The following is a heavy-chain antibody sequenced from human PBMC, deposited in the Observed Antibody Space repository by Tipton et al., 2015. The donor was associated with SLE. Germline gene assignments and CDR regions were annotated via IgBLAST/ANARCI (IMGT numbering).Heavy chain of an antibody. CDR1: GGSINTNNYY. D-gene: IGHD2-21*02. J-gene: IGHJ4*02. CDR3: ARQLGWGDPFAFDY. Sequence: TLSLTCTVSGGSINTNNYYWGWVRQPPGKGLEWIGSVFYSGTTYYNPSLNSRVTMSIDTSKNQFSLKLTSVTAADTAVYYCARQLGWGDPFAFDYWGQGTLVTVSP. CDR2: VFYSGTT. V-gene: IGHV4-39*01.